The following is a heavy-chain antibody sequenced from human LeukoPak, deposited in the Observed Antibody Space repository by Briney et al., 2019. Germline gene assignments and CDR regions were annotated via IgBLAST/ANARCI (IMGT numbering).Heavy chain of an antibody. D-gene: IGHD6-13*01. CDR1: GFTFSSYE. V-gene: IGHV3-48*03. Sequence: PGGSLRLSCAPSGFTFSSYEMNWAPQAPGRGWEWISYFSGSGSTMYYADSVKGRFTISRDNAKNSLYLQMNSLRTEDTAVYYCASLRPRQQLVVDHWGQGTLVTVSS. CDR3: ASLRPRQQLVVDH. J-gene: IGHJ4*02. CDR2: FSGSGSTM.